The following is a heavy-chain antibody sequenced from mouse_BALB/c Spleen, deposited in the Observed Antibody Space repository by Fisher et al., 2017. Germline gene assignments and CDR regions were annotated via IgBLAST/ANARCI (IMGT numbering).Heavy chain of an antibody. J-gene: IGHJ1*01. V-gene: IGHV1-39*01. CDR3: ARRGNHWYFDV. Sequence: KFKGKATLTVDKSSSTAYMQLNSLTSEDSAVYYCARRGNHWYFDVWGAGTTVTVSS.